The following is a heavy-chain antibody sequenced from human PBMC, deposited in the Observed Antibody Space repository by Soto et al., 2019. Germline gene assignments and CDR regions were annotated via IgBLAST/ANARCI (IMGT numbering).Heavy chain of an antibody. Sequence: PSETLSLTCTVSGSSISSGDYYWSWIRQPPGKGLEWIGYIYYSGSTYYNPSLKSRVTISVDTSKNQFSLKLSSVTAADTAVYYCARGGYYGSGSPAAFDIWGQGTMVTVSS. CDR2: IYYSGST. V-gene: IGHV4-30-4*01. J-gene: IGHJ3*02. D-gene: IGHD3-10*01. CDR3: ARGGYYGSGSPAAFDI. CDR1: GSSISSGDYY.